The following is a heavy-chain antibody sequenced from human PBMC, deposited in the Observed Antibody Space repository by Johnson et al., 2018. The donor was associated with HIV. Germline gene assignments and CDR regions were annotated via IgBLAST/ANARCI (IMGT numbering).Heavy chain of an antibody. CDR2: IRYDGSDK. V-gene: IGHV3-30*02. CDR1: GFTFSSYG. CDR3: ARDQGELRRTHAFDI. Sequence: QVQLVESGGGVVQPGGSLRLSCAASGFTFSSYGMHWVRQAPGKGLEWVAFIRYDGSDKHYADSVKGRFTISRDDSKNTLYLQMNSLRHEDTAVYYCARDQGELRRTHAFDIWGQGTMVTVSS. J-gene: IGHJ3*02. D-gene: IGHD1-14*01.